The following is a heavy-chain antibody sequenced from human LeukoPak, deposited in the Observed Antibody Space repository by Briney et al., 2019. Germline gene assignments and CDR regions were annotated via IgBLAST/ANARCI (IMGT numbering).Heavy chain of an antibody. J-gene: IGHJ4*02. CDR1: GFTFSSYG. D-gene: IGHD3-10*01. Sequence: GGSLRLSCAASGFTFSSYGMHWVRQAPGKGLEWVAVISYDVGKKYYADSVKGRFTISRDNSKNRVYLQMNSLRADDTAVYCCARVSSMLRGPLVIQYFDFWGQGTLVTVSS. CDR2: ISYDVGKK. CDR3: ARVSSMLRGPLVIQYFDF. V-gene: IGHV3-30*03.